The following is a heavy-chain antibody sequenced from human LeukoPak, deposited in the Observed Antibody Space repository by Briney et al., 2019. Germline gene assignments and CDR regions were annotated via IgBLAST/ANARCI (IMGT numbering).Heavy chain of an antibody. CDR3: VKLVEYYYDSSGYSLFDY. V-gene: IGHV3-30*18. J-gene: IGHJ4*02. CDR1: GFTFSTYG. D-gene: IGHD3-22*01. Sequence: GGSLRLSCAASGFTFSTYGMHWVRQAPGKGLEWVAVISFDGSTKYYADSVKGRFTISRDNSKNTVYVQMNSLRVEDTAVYYCVKLVEYYYDSSGYSLFDYWGQGTLVTVSS. CDR2: ISFDGSTK.